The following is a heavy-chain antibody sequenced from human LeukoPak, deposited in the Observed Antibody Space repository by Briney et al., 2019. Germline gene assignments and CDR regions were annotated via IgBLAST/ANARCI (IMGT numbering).Heavy chain of an antibody. V-gene: IGHV4-4*07. CDR1: GRSVSSYY. D-gene: IGHD6-19*01. J-gene: IGHJ4*02. CDR2: IYASGST. CDR3: GRESVAGTLDY. Sequence: PSETLSLTCTVSGRSVSSYYWGCVRQPAGKGREWIGLIYASGSTNYNPSLKSRVTTSVDTSKNQFSLKLSSVTAADTAVYYCGRESVAGTLDYWGEGTLVTVS.